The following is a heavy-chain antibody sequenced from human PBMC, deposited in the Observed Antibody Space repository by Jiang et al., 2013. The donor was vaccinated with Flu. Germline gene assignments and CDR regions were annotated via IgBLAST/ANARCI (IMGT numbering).Heavy chain of an antibody. J-gene: IGHJ6*02. CDR2: IIPIFGTA. CDR1: RHLSSYA. V-gene: IGHV1-69*01. Sequence: EVKKPGSSVKVSARLWRHLSSYAISWVRQAPGQGLEWMGGIIPIFGTANYAQKFQGRVTITADESTSTAYMELSSLRSEDTAVYYCARKSGYSSRYYYYYGMDVWGQGTTVTVSS. D-gene: IGHD5-18*01. CDR3: ARKSGYSSRYYYYYGMDV.